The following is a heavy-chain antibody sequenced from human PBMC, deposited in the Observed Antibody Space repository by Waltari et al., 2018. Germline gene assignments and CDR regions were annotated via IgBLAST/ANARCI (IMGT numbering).Heavy chain of an antibody. Sequence: EVPLLESGGGLAQPGGSLRLSWAASGFNFIIYAMSWVRQAPGKVLEWVSGISDSGVITKYADSVKGRFTVSRDNSKNTVFLQLNSLRAEDTAIYYCARHLYSIDYLELGNWGQGTLVTVSS. CDR2: ISDSGVIT. CDR3: ARHLYSIDYLELGN. J-gene: IGHJ4*02. CDR1: GFNFIIYA. V-gene: IGHV3-23*01. D-gene: IGHD3-22*01.